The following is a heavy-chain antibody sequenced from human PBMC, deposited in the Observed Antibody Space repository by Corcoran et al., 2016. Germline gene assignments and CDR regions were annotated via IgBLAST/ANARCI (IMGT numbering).Heavy chain of an antibody. CDR2: IYHSGST. Sequence: QVQLQESGPGLVKPSETLSLTCTVSGYSISSGYYWGWIRQPPGKGLEWIGSIYHSGSTYYNPSLKSRVTISVDTSKNQFSLKLSSVTAADTAVYYCARDRPVVDYWGQGTLVTVSS. D-gene: IGHD2-21*01. CDR1: GYSISSGYY. V-gene: IGHV4-38-2*02. CDR3: ARDRPVVDY. J-gene: IGHJ4*02.